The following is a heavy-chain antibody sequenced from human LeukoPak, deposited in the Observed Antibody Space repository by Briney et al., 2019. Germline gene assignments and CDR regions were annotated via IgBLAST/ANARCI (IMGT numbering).Heavy chain of an antibody. CDR1: GGSFSGYY. Sequence: SETLSLTCVVYGGSFSGYYWSWIRQPPGKGLEWIGEINHSGTTNYNPSLKSRVTISVDTSKNQFSPKLTSVTAADTAVYYCARGGLANYFDYWGQGTLVPASS. CDR2: INHSGTT. V-gene: IGHV4-34*01. CDR3: ARGGLANYFDY. J-gene: IGHJ4*02. D-gene: IGHD3/OR15-3a*01.